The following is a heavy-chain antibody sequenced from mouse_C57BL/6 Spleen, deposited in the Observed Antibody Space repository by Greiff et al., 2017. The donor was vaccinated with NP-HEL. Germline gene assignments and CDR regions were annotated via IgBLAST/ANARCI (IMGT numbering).Heavy chain of an antibody. D-gene: IGHD2-3*01. CDR3: TGWLLIAY. Sequence: VQLQQSGAELVRPGASVTLSCKASGYTFTDYEMHWVKQTPVHGLEWIGAIDPETGGTAYNQKFKGKAILTADKSSSTAYMELRSLTSEDSAVYYCTGWLLIAYWGQGTLVTVSA. J-gene: IGHJ3*01. CDR2: IDPETGGT. V-gene: IGHV1-15*01. CDR1: GYTFTDYE.